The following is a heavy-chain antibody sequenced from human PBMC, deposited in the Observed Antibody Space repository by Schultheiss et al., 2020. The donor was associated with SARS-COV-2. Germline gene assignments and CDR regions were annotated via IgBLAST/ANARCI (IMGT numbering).Heavy chain of an antibody. D-gene: IGHD5-18*01. J-gene: IGHJ6*02. Sequence: SETLSLTCTVSGDSVSSSSYYWGWIRQPPGKGLEWIGEINHSGSTYYNPSLKSRVTISVDTSKNQFSLKLSSVTAADTAVYYCARLNTAMVTFGYYYYYGMDVWGQGTTVTVSS. CDR2: INHSGST. CDR3: ARLNTAMVTFGYYYYYGMDV. CDR1: GDSVSSSSYY. V-gene: IGHV4-39*01.